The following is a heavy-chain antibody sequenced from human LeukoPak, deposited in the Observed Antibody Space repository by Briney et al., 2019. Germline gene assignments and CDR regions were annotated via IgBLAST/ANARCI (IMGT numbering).Heavy chain of an antibody. CDR1: GFTFSSYA. CDR2: IKQDESEK. V-gene: IGHV3-7*01. Sequence: GGSLRLSCAASGFTFSSYAMHWVRQAPGKGLEWVANIKQDESEKHYVDSVKGRFTISRDNAKNSLFLQMNSLRAEDTAVYYCARAGSFSSSYGISWDYWGQGALVAVSS. D-gene: IGHD2-15*01. J-gene: IGHJ4*02. CDR3: ARAGSFSSSYGISWDY.